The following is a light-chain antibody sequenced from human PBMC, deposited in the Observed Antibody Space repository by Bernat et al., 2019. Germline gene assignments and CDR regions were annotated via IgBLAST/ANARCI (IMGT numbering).Light chain of an antibody. J-gene: IGLJ3*02. Sequence: QSVLTQPPSASGTPGQRVTISCSGSSSNIGSNTVNWYQQPPGTAPTLLIYSNNQRPSGFPDRFSGSKSVTSASLAISGLQYEDEADYYCAAWDDSLNGWVFGGGTKLTVL. CDR1: SSNIGSNT. CDR2: SNN. V-gene: IGLV1-44*01. CDR3: AAWDDSLNGWV.